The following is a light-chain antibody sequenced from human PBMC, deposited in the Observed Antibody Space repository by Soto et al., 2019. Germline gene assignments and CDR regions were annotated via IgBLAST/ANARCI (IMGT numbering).Light chain of an antibody. CDR2: GAS. Sequence: EIVLTQSPGTLSLSPGERATLSCRASQSVSSSYLAWYQQKPGQAPRLLIYGASTRATGIPDRFSGSGSGTAFTLTISRLEPEDFAVYYCQQYGRSPPFTFGPGTKVDIK. CDR1: QSVSSSY. CDR3: QQYGRSPPFT. J-gene: IGKJ3*01. V-gene: IGKV3-20*01.